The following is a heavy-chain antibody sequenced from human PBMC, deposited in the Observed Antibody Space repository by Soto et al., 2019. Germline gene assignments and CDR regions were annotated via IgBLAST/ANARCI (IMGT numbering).Heavy chain of an antibody. V-gene: IGHV1-69*06. CDR2: IIPVFGSP. CDR3: SRDITVSNNWFDS. J-gene: IGHJ5*01. CDR1: GDTFNSHT. D-gene: IGHD3-10*01. Sequence: VQLVQSGAEVRKPGSSVRVSCETSGDTFNSHTINWLRQAPGQGLEWMGGIIPVFGSPTYAQKFQARLTMTADTSTQPAYMELSSLTSDDTAFYFCSRDITVSNNWFDSWGQGTLVTVSS.